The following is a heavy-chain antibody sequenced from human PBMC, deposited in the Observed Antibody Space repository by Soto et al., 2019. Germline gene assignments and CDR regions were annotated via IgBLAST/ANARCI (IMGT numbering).Heavy chain of an antibody. Sequence: EVQLVESGGGLVKPGGSLRLSCAASGFTFSNAWMSWVRQVPGKGLEWVGRIKSKTPGGTTDYAAPVKGRFTISRDDSKNTLYLQMNSLKTEDTAVYYCTTDSRFLEWSSYYYGMDVWGPGTTVTVSS. D-gene: IGHD3-3*01. CDR3: TTDSRFLEWSSYYYGMDV. J-gene: IGHJ6*02. CDR1: GFTFSNAW. V-gene: IGHV3-15*01. CDR2: IKSKTPGGTT.